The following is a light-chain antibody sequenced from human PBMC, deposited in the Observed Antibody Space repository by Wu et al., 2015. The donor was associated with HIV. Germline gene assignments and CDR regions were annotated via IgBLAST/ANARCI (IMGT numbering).Light chain of an antibody. Sequence: EIVLTQSPGTLSLSPGERATLSCRASQSVSSSYLAWYQQKPGQAPRLLIYGASSRATGIPDRFSGSGSGTGFTLTISRLEPEDFAVYYCQQYGSSVTFGPGTKVDIK. CDR1: QSVSSSY. J-gene: IGKJ3*01. CDR3: QQYGSSVT. CDR2: GAS. V-gene: IGKV3-20*01.